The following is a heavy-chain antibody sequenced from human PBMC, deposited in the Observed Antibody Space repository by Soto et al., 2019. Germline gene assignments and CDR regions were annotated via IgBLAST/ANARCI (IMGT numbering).Heavy chain of an antibody. CDR1: GFNFRIDA. J-gene: IGHJ4*02. D-gene: IGHD2-2*01. V-gene: IGHV3-23*01. CDR2: ISGSGDRI. CDR3: AKNGVGVPAAYFDY. Sequence: GSLRLSCVASGFNFRIDAMSWDRQAPGKGLEWVSGISGSGDRIYYADSVRGRFTISRDNSKNTLFLQMNSLRAEDTAVYFCAKNGVGVPAAYFDYWGQGARVTVSS.